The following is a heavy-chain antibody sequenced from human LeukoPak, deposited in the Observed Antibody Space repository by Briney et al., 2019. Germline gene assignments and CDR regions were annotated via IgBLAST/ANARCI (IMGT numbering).Heavy chain of an antibody. D-gene: IGHD3-10*01. V-gene: IGHV4-59*01. Sequence: TTSETLSLTCTVSGGSMRDNYWTWIRQSPGKELEFIGYIYSTGDTYYNPSLQSRVTISVDTSKNHFSLKLRSVTAADTALYYCARVILVRSVLRGYYFDYWGQGTLVTVSS. CDR2: IYSTGDT. CDR1: GGSMRDNY. CDR3: ARVILVRSVLRGYYFDY. J-gene: IGHJ4*02.